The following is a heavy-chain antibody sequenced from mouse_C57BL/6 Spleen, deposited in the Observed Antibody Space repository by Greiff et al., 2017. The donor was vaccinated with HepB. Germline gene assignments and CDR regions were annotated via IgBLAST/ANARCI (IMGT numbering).Heavy chain of an antibody. D-gene: IGHD1-1*01. J-gene: IGHJ4*01. CDR3: ARRTTVVATDAMDY. Sequence: QVQLKQPGAELVRPGSSVKLSCKASGYTFTSYWMHWVKQRPIQGLEWIGNIDPSDSETHYNQKFKDKATLTVDKSSSTAYMQLSSLTSEDSAVYYCARRTTVVATDAMDYWGQGTSVTVSS. CDR2: IDPSDSET. CDR1: GYTFTSYW. V-gene: IGHV1-52*01.